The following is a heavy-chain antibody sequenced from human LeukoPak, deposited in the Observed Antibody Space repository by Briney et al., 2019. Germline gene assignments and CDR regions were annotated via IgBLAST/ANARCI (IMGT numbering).Heavy chain of an antibody. J-gene: IGHJ3*02. Sequence: SVKVSCKASGGTFSSYTIGWVRQAPGQGLEWMGGIIPIFGTANYAQKFQGRVTITADESTSTAYMELSSLRSEDTAVYYCARNGRVVVPVTDAFDIWGQGTMVTVSS. D-gene: IGHD2-2*01. CDR3: ARNGRVVVPVTDAFDI. V-gene: IGHV1-69*13. CDR1: GGTFSSYT. CDR2: IIPIFGTA.